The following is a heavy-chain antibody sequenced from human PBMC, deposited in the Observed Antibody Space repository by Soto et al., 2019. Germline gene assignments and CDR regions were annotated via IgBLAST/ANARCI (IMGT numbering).Heavy chain of an antibody. CDR2: IIPNFGTA. J-gene: IGHJ4*02. V-gene: IGHV1-69*01. CDR1: GGTFSSYA. D-gene: IGHD3-10*01. CDR3: ARPSGRGSGSYPFDY. Sequence: QVQLVQSGAEVKKPGSSVKVSCKASGGTFSSYAISWVRQAPGQGLEWMGGIIPNFGTANYAQKFQGRVTITADESTSTADMELSSLRSEDTAVYYCARPSGRGSGSYPFDYWGQGTLVTVSS.